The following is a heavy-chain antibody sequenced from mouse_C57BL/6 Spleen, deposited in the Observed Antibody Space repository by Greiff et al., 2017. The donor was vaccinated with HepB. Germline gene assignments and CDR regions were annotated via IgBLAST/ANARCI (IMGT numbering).Heavy chain of an antibody. J-gene: IGHJ4*01. CDR3: AGGAVVAPYYAMDY. CDR1: GYTFTSYT. Sequence: SGAELARPGASVKMSCKASGYTFTSYTMHWVKQRPGQGLEWIGYINPSSGYTKYNQKFKDKATLTADKSSSTAYMQLSSLTSEDSAVYYCAGGAVVAPYYAMDYWGQGTSVTVSS. V-gene: IGHV1-4*01. D-gene: IGHD1-1*01. CDR2: INPSSGYT.